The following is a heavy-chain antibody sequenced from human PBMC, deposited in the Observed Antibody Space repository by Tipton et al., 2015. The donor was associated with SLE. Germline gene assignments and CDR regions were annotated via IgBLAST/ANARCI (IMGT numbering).Heavy chain of an antibody. D-gene: IGHD3-22*01. Sequence: TLSLTCTVSGGSISSHYWSWIRQPPGKGLEWIGYIYYSGSTNYNPSPKSRVTISVDTSKNQFSLKLSSVTAADTAVYYCAGGYYQYYFDYWGQGTLVTVSS. CDR3: AGGYYQYYFDY. V-gene: IGHV4-59*11. J-gene: IGHJ4*02. CDR2: IYYSGST. CDR1: GGSISSHY.